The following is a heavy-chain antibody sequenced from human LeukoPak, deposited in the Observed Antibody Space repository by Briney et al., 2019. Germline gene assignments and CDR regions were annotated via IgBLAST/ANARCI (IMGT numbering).Heavy chain of an antibody. D-gene: IGHD2-2*01. V-gene: IGHV4-34*01. CDR1: GGSLSGYY. CDR2: INHSGST. Sequence: SETLSLTCAVWGGSLSGYYRSWIRQPPGKGLEWIGEINHSGSTNYNPSLKSRVTISVDTSKNQFSLKLSSVTAADTAVYYCASLWPYQLSAFDIWGQGTMVTVSS. J-gene: IGHJ3*02. CDR3: ASLWPYQLSAFDI.